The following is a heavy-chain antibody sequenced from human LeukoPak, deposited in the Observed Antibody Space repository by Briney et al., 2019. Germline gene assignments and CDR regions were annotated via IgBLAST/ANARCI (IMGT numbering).Heavy chain of an antibody. CDR1: GFTFSDST. D-gene: IGHD2/OR15-2a*01. V-gene: IGHV3-73*01. CDR2: IRTKPNTYAT. J-gene: IGHJ4*02. Sequence: GGSLRLSCAASGFTFSDSTIHWVRQASGKGLEWVGRIRTKPNTYATAYAASVKGRFTISRDDSKNTAYLQMNSLKTDDTAVYYCTRHTERNSDWGPGTLVTVSS. CDR3: TRHTERNSD.